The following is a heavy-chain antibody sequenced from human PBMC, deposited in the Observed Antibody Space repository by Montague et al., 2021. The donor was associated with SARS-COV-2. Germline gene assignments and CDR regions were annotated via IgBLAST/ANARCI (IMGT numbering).Heavy chain of an antibody. CDR3: ARGPVDDNCSGGSCYSRYYYGMDV. CDR2: INHSGGT. J-gene: IGHJ6*02. Sequence: SETLSLTCAVYGGSFSGYYWSWIRQPPGKGLEWIGEINHSGGTNYNPSLKSRVTISVDTSKNQFSLKLSSVTAADTAVYYCARGPVDDNCSGGSCYSRYYYGMDVWGQGTTVTVSS. V-gene: IGHV4-34*01. D-gene: IGHD2-15*01. CDR1: GGSFSGYY.